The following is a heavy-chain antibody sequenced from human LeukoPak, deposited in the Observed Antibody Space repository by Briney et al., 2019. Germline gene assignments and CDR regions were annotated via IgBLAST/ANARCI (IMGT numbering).Heavy chain of an antibody. Sequence: PSETLSLTCTVSGGSISSYYWSWIRQPPGKGLEWIGYIYYSGSTNYNPSLESRVTISVDTSKNQFSLKLSSVTAADTAVYYCARVINMVRGVIPTDFDYWGQGTLVTVSS. J-gene: IGHJ4*02. CDR2: IYYSGST. CDR1: GGSISSYY. D-gene: IGHD3-10*01. CDR3: ARVINMVRGVIPTDFDY. V-gene: IGHV4-59*01.